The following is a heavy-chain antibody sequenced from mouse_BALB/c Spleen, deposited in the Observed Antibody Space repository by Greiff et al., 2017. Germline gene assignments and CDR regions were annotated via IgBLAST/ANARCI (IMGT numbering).Heavy chain of an antibody. D-gene: IGHD1-1*01. Sequence: DVQLQESGPGLVKPSQSLSLTCTVTGYSITSDYAWNWIRQFPGNKLEWMGYISYSGSTSYNPSLKSRISITRDTSKNQFFLQLNSVTTEDTATYYCARHSTVVGLDYWGQGTTLTVSS. CDR2: ISYSGST. V-gene: IGHV3-2*02. CDR1: GYSITSDYA. J-gene: IGHJ2*01. CDR3: ARHSTVVGLDY.